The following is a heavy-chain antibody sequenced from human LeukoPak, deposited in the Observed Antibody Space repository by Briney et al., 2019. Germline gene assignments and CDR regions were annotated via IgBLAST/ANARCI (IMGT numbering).Heavy chain of an antibody. CDR2: IRYDGSNK. D-gene: IGHD3-22*01. CDR1: GFTFSSYV. J-gene: IGHJ4*02. CDR3: ARVLHKRNYDGSDYYGY. Sequence: GGSLRLSCAASGFTFSSYVMHWVRQAPGKGLEWVAFIRYDGSNKYYSDSVKGRFTISRDNAKNSLYLQMNSLRADDTAVYYCARVLHKRNYDGSDYYGYWGQGTLVTVSS. V-gene: IGHV3-30*02.